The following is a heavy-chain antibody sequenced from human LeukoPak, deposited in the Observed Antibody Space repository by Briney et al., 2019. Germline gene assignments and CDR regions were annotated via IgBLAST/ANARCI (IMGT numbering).Heavy chain of an antibody. V-gene: IGHV3-48*04. CDR2: ISSSSSTI. J-gene: IGHJ4*02. D-gene: IGHD3-3*01. Sequence: GGSLGLSCAASGFPFISYSMNWVRQAPGKGLEWVSYISSSSSTIYYADSVKGRFTISRDNAKNSLYLQMNSLRAEDTAVYYCAKTWGNGFLEWLFDYWGQGTLVTVSS. CDR1: GFPFISYS. CDR3: AKTWGNGFLEWLFDY.